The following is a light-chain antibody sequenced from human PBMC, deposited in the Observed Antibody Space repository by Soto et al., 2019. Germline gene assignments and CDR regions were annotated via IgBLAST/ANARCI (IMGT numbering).Light chain of an antibody. J-gene: IGKJ4*01. CDR1: QSISNW. CDR2: KAS. V-gene: IGKV1-5*03. Sequence: DIQMTHSPSTLSASVGDRVTITCRASQSISNWLAWYQQKPGKAPKLLIYKASSLQSGVPSRFSGSGSGTKFTLTIASLQSEDFAVYYCQQYDDWPLTFGGGTKVDIK. CDR3: QQYDDWPLT.